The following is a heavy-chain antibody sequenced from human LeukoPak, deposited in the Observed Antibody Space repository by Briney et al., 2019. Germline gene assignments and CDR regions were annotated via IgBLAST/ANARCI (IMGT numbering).Heavy chain of an antibody. V-gene: IGHV6-1*01. Sequence: SQTLSLTCGISGDSVSTNGVAWNWIRQSPPRGLEWLGRTYYRSKWYNDYAVSVKSRIAINPDTSRNQFSLQLNSVTPEDTAVYYCARGRSSAFDTWGQGTVVTVSS. CDR3: ARGRSSAFDT. J-gene: IGHJ3*02. CDR1: GDSVSTNGVA. CDR2: TYYRSKWYN.